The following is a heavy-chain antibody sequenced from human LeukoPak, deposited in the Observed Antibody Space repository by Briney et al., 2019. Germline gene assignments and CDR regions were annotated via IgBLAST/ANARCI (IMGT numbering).Heavy chain of an antibody. Sequence: SETLSLTCTVSGGSISSSSYYWGWIRQPPGKGLEWIGSIYYSGSTYYNPSLKSRVTISVDTSKNQFSLKLSSVTAADTAVYYCARHVFSVVRGVIIRAPNYYYYYGMDVWGQGTTVTVSS. CDR3: ARHVFSVVRGVIIRAPNYYYYYGMDV. J-gene: IGHJ6*02. D-gene: IGHD3-10*01. CDR2: IYYSGST. CDR1: GGSISSSSYY. V-gene: IGHV4-39*01.